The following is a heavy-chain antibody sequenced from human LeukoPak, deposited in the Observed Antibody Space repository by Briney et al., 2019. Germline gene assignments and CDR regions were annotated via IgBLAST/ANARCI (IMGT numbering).Heavy chain of an antibody. CDR2: IYYSGST. CDR1: GGSFSGYY. J-gene: IGHJ4*02. Sequence: PSETLSLTCAVYGGSFSGYYWGWIRQPPGKGLEWIGSIYYSGSTYFNPSLESRVAISVDTSKNQFSLKVSSVTAADTAVYYCARFDYGDSYFDSWDQGTLVTVSS. V-gene: IGHV4-39*01. CDR3: ARFDYGDSYFDS. D-gene: IGHD4-17*01.